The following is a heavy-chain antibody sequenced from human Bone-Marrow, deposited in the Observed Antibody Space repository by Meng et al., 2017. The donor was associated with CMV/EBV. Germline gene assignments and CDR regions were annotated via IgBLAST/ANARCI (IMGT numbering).Heavy chain of an antibody. D-gene: IGHD3-22*01. J-gene: IGHJ4*02. V-gene: IGHV3-30*04. CDR3: ARGNYYDDSGYYVFDY. CDR1: GFTFSSYA. CDR2: ISYDGSNK. Sequence: SCKASGFTFSSYAMHWVRQAPGKGLEWVAVISYDGSNKYYADSVKGRFTISRDNTNNSLFLQMNSLITEDTAVYYCARGNYYDDSGYYVFDYWGLGTLVTVSS.